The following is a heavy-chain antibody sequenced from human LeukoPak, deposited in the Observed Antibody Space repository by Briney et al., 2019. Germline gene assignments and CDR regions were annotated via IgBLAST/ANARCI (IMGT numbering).Heavy chain of an antibody. J-gene: IGHJ3*02. CDR3: ASSYDSSGYYYFDAFDI. CDR1: GYTFTSYG. D-gene: IGHD3-22*01. CDR2: ISAYNGNT. Sequence: GASVKVSCKASGYTFTSYGISWVRQAPGQGLEWMGWISAYNGNTNYAQKLQGRVTMTTDTSTSTAYMELRSLRSDDTAVYYCASSYDSSGYYYFDAFDIWGQGTMVTVSS. V-gene: IGHV1-18*01.